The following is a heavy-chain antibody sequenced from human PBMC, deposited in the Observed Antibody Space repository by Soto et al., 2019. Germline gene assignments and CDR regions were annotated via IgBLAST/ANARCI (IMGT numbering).Heavy chain of an antibody. CDR1: GYTFTSYG. Sequence: ASVKVSCKASGYTFTSYGISWVRQAPGQGLEWMGWISAYNGNTNYAQKLQGRVTMTTDTSTSTAYMELRSLRSDDTAVYYCARDQRGYRAVTTGVTDHWGQGTLVTVSS. V-gene: IGHV1-18*04. D-gene: IGHD4-17*01. J-gene: IGHJ4*02. CDR3: ARDQRGYRAVTTGVTDH. CDR2: ISAYNGNT.